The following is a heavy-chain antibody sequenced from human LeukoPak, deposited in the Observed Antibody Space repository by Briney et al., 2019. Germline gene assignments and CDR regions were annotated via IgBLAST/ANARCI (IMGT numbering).Heavy chain of an antibody. J-gene: IGHJ6*03. D-gene: IGHD3-3*01. Sequence: ASVKVSCKASGYTFTSYDINWVRQATGQGLEWMGWMNPNGGNTGHAQKFQGRVTITRNTSISTAYMELSSLRSEDTAVYYCAGGLRFLEWLGGYMDVWGKGTTVTVSS. CDR1: GYTFTSYD. CDR3: AGGLRFLEWLGGYMDV. V-gene: IGHV1-8*03. CDR2: MNPNGGNT.